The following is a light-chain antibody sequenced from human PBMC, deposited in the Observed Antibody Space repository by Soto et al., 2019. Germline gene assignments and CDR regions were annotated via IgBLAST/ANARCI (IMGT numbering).Light chain of an antibody. CDR1: SSNIVSNT. J-gene: IGLJ3*02. CDR2: SNN. V-gene: IGLV1-44*01. Sequence: QSVLTQPPSASGTPGQRVTISCSGSSSNIVSNTVNWYQQLPGTAPTLLIYSNNQRPSGVPDRFSGSKSGTSASLAVNGLQSGDEADYYCAAWDDSMNGPLFGGGTKVTVL. CDR3: AAWDDSMNGPL.